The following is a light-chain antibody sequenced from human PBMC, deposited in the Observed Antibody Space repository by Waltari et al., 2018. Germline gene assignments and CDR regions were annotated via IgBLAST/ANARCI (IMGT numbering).Light chain of an antibody. Sequence: DIQMTQSPSALSASVGDTVTLSCRASQNIYYNLAWYQQKPGKAPELLIYAASSLQSGVPSRFSGSGSGTDFTLTISSLQPEDFATYYCQQHNSNPFTFGPGTKLDIK. J-gene: IGKJ3*01. CDR2: AAS. V-gene: IGKV1-17*01. CDR3: QQHNSNPFT. CDR1: QNIYYN.